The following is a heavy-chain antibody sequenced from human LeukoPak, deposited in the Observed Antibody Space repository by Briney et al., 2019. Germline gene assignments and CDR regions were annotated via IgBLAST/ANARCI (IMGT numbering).Heavy chain of an antibody. J-gene: IGHJ4*02. Sequence: ASVKVSCKASGGTFSSYAISWVRQAPGQGLEWMGWINPNSGGTNYAQKFQGRVTMTRDTSISTAYMELSRLRSDDTAVYYCARDRRTSVRGVSPHDYWGQGTLITVSS. CDR1: GGTFSSYA. D-gene: IGHD3-10*01. CDR2: INPNSGGT. CDR3: ARDRRTSVRGVSPHDY. V-gene: IGHV1-2*02.